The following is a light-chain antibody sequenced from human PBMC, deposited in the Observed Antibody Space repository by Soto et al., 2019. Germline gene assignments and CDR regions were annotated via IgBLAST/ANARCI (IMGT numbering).Light chain of an antibody. CDR1: SSDVGGYNY. J-gene: IGLJ1*01. Sequence: QSALTQPPSASGSLGQSVTISCTGTSSDVGGYNYVSWYQLHPGKAPKLMIYAVSKRPSGVPDRFSGSKSGNTASLTVSGLQAEDEADYYCSSHAGTNNYVFGTGTKVTVL. V-gene: IGLV2-8*01. CDR2: AVS. CDR3: SSHAGTNNYV.